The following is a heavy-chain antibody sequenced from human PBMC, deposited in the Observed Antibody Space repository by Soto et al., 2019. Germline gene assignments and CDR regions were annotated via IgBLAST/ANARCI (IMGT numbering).Heavy chain of an antibody. V-gene: IGHV4-61*01. J-gene: IGHJ6*02. CDR1: GGSVSSGIYY. Sequence: QVQLQESGPGLVKPSETLSLTCTVSGGSVSSGIYYWSWIRQPPGKGLEWIGYIYYSGSTNYNPTLKSRIPLSVDTTKNPYSLRLSSVTAADTAVYYCARGIEGWYQGRYSYGMDVWGQGTTVTVSS. CDR2: IYYSGST. D-gene: IGHD6-19*01. CDR3: ARGIEGWYQGRYSYGMDV.